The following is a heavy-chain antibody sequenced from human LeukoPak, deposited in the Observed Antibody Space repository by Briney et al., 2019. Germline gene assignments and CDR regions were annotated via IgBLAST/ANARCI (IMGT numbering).Heavy chain of an antibody. J-gene: IGHJ4*02. D-gene: IGHD3-9*01. CDR1: GFTFSSYA. CDR2: ISYDGSNK. V-gene: IGHV3-30-3*01. Sequence: PGGSLRLSCAASGFTFSSYAMHWVPQAPGKGLEWVAVISYDGSNKYYADSVKGRFTISRDNSKNTLYLQMNSLRAEDTAVYYCARDSYDILTGYYQALDYWGQGTLVTVSS. CDR3: ARDSYDILTGYYQALDY.